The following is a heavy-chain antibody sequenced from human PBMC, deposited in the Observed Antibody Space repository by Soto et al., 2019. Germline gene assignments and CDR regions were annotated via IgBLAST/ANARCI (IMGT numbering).Heavy chain of an antibody. CDR1: GGSINTATHS. CDR2: IYHSGST. D-gene: IGHD4-4*01. CDR3: ARGGGVTTTGDDY. J-gene: IGHJ4*02. Sequence: QLQLQESGSGLVKPSQTLSLTCAVSGGSINTATHSWSWIRQPPGKGLEWIGYIYHSGSTYYNPSVRIRATISIDKPNNQFSLRLSSVTAADTAVYYCARGGGVTTTGDDYWGQGILVTVSS. V-gene: IGHV4-30-2*01.